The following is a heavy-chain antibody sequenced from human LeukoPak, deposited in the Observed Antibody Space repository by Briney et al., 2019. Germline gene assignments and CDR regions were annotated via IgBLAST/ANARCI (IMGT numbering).Heavy chain of an antibody. CDR1: GFTFSDYY. V-gene: IGHV3-11*01. Sequence: GGSLRLSCAASGFTFSDYYVNWIRQAPGKGLEWVSHISRSGGTIIYADSVKGRFTVSRDNAKNSLYLQMTSLRAEDTAVYYCARDGGTYGDYYMDVWGKGTTVTISS. J-gene: IGHJ6*03. CDR3: ARDGGTYGDYYMDV. CDR2: ISRSGGTI. D-gene: IGHD3-16*01.